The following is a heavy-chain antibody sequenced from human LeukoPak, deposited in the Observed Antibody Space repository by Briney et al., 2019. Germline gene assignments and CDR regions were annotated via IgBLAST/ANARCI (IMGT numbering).Heavy chain of an antibody. V-gene: IGHV4-39*01. CDR3: ARAPSYYYGSGTKGWFDP. CDR1: GDSISTSSSY. Sequence: SETLSLTCSVSGDSISTSSSYWGWIRQPPGKGLEWIGSIYYSGSTYYNTSLKSRVTISVDTSKNQFSLKLNSVTAADTAVYYCARAPSYYYGSGTKGWFDPWGQGTLVTVSS. D-gene: IGHD3-10*01. J-gene: IGHJ5*02. CDR2: IYYSGST.